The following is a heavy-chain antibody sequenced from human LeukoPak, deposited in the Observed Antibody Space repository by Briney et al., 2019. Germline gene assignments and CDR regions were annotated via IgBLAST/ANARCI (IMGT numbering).Heavy chain of an antibody. J-gene: IGHJ6*02. CDR3: AREGTIAVAPYGMDV. V-gene: IGHV3-23*01. Sequence: GGSLRLSCAASGFTFSSYAMSWVRQAPRRGLEWVSTISGSGGSTYYADSVKGRFTISRDNSKNTVYLQMNSLRAEDTAVYYCAREGTIAVAPYGMDVWGQGTTVTVSS. CDR1: GFTFSSYA. CDR2: ISGSGGST. D-gene: IGHD6-19*01.